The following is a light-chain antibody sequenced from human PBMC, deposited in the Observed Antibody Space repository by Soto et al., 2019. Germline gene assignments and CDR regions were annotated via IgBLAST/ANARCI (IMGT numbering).Light chain of an antibody. CDR2: DVT. Sequence: QSVLTQPRSVSVSPGQAGTFSCTGTNSDVGGYDYVSWYQQLPGEAPKLIIYDVTKRPSGVPNRFSGSKSGNTASLTISGLQAEDEADYFCSSFAGSYTHVFGSGTKVTVL. V-gene: IGLV2-11*01. J-gene: IGLJ1*01. CDR1: NSDVGGYDY. CDR3: SSFAGSYTHV.